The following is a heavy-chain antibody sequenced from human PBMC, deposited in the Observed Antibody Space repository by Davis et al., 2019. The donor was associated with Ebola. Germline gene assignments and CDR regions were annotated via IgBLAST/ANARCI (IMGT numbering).Heavy chain of an antibody. V-gene: IGHV1-18*01. Sequence: ASVKVSCKASGYTFTSYGISWVRQAPGQGLEWMGWISAYNGNTNYAQRLQGRVTMTTDTSTSTAYMELRSLRSDDTAVYYCAREERRVMITFGGVISWFDPWGQGTLVTVSS. D-gene: IGHD3-16*01. CDR2: ISAYNGNT. CDR3: AREERRVMITFGGVISWFDP. CDR1: GYTFTSYG. J-gene: IGHJ5*02.